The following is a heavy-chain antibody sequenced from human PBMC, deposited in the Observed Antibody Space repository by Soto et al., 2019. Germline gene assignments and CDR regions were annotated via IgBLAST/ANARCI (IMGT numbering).Heavy chain of an antibody. CDR2: ITSSSSAI. CDR1: GFTFSSYS. D-gene: IGHD6-19*01. J-gene: IGHJ4*02. CDR3: ARSSSGWAYFFDY. Sequence: EVQLVKSGGGLVQPGGSLRLSCTASGFTFSSYSMNWVRQAPGKGLEWVSYITSSSSAIYYADSVKGRFTIFRDNAKNSLSLQMNNLRTEDTAFYYCARSSSGWAYFFDYWGQGNLVTVSS. V-gene: IGHV3-48*01.